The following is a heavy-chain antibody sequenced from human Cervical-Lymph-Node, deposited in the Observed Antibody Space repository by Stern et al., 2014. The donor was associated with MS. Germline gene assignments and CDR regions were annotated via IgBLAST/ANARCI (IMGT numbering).Heavy chain of an antibody. D-gene: IGHD2-8*02. J-gene: IGHJ6*02. V-gene: IGHV3-20*01. CDR1: GFTFEDYG. CDR3: ARAFCTGGVCYSFPFYGMDV. Sequence: EVQLVESGGGVVRPGRSLRLSCAASGFTFEDYGISWVRQAPGKGLEWVGAINRAGGSTVYAGSVQGRCTISRDNAESSLYLQMNSLRAEDTALYHCARAFCTGGVCYSFPFYGMDVWGQGTTVTVSS. CDR2: INRAGGST.